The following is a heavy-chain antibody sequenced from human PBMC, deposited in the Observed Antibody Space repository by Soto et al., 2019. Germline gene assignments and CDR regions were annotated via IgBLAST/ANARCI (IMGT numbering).Heavy chain of an antibody. CDR2: ISGSGGST. Sequence: GESLKISCAASGFTFSSYAMSWVRQAPGKGLEWVSAISGSGGSTYYADSVKGRFTISRDNSKNTLYLQMNSLRAEDTAVYYCEKASIPIFGVQSMDVWGQGTTVTVSS. D-gene: IGHD3-3*01. J-gene: IGHJ6*02. CDR3: EKASIPIFGVQSMDV. CDR1: GFTFSSYA. V-gene: IGHV3-23*01.